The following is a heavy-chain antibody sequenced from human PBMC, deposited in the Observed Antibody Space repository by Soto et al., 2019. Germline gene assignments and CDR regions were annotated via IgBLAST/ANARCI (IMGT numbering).Heavy chain of an antibody. D-gene: IGHD6-19*01. CDR2: IWYDGSNK. CDR1: GFTFSSYG. Sequence: GGSLRLSCAASGFTFSSYGMHWVRQAPGKGLEWVAVIWYDGSNKYYADSVKGRFTISRDNSKNTLYLQMNSLRAEDTAVYYCARGGQWLVIDAFDIWGQGTMVTVSS. J-gene: IGHJ3*02. V-gene: IGHV3-33*01. CDR3: ARGGQWLVIDAFDI.